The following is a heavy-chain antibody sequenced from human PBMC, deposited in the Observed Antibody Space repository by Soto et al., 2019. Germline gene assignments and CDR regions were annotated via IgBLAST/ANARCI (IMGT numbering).Heavy chain of an antibody. CDR1: GYTFTSYG. J-gene: IGHJ5*02. CDR3: ARGVWGVVVPAAIRYNWFEP. CDR2: ISAYNGNT. Sequence: ASVKVSCKASGYTFTSYGISWVRQAPGQGLXXMGWISAYNGNTNYAQKLQGRVTMTTDTSTSTAYMELRSLRSDDTAVYYCARGVWGVVVPAAIRYNWFEPWGQGTLVTVSS. V-gene: IGHV1-18*01. D-gene: IGHD2-2*02.